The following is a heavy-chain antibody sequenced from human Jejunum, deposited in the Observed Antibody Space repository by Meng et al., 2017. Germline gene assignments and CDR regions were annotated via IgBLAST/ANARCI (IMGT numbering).Heavy chain of an antibody. Sequence: QVQLVHSWAEVKKPGASVKVSCKASGFTLTSYGFSLVRQAPGQGFECMGWISDYNGDTNYAQNFQGRVTMTTDTSKSTVYMELRSLRSDDTVVYYCVVGGRYLEWWWFDPWGQGTLVTVSS. CDR3: VVGGRYLEWWWFDP. CDR2: ISDYNGDT. V-gene: IGHV1-18*01. CDR1: GFTLTSYG. D-gene: IGHD3-3*01. J-gene: IGHJ5*02.